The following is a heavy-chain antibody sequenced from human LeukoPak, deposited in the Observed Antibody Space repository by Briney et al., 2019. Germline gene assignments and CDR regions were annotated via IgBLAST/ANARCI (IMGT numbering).Heavy chain of an antibody. CDR3: ARESYSGYGYDAFDI. D-gene: IGHD5-12*01. CDR2: TNPNTGNP. Sequence: ASVKVSCKASGYTFTSYVMTWVRQAPGQGLEWMGWTNPNTGNPTYAQGFTGRFVFSLDTSVSTAYLQISSLKAEDTAVYYCARESYSGYGYDAFDIWGQGTMVTVSS. CDR1: GYTFTSYV. V-gene: IGHV7-4-1*02. J-gene: IGHJ3*02.